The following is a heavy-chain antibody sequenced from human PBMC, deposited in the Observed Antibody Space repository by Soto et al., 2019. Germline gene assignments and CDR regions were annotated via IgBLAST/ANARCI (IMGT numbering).Heavy chain of an antibody. V-gene: IGHV1-69*13. Sequence: SVKVSCKASGGTFSSYAISWVRQAPGQGLEWMGGIIPIFGTANYAQKFQGRVTITADESTSTAYMELSSLRSEDTAVYYCASPKDNTHYYYYGMDVWGQGTTVTVSS. CDR3: ASPKDNTHYYYYGMDV. CDR2: IIPIFGTA. CDR1: GGTFSSYA. J-gene: IGHJ6*02.